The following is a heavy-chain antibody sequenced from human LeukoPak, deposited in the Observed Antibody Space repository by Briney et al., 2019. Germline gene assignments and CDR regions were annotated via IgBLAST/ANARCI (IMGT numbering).Heavy chain of an antibody. D-gene: IGHD6-13*01. Sequence: GGSLRLSCAASGFTFSTYAMCWVRQAPGKGLEWVSPVGGSGASTYYADSVKGRFTISRDNSKNTLYLQMNSLRAEDTAVYYCAKDDGRSSSWDFDYWGQGTLVTVSS. CDR2: VGGSGAST. CDR1: GFTFSTYA. J-gene: IGHJ4*02. V-gene: IGHV3-23*01. CDR3: AKDDGRSSSWDFDY.